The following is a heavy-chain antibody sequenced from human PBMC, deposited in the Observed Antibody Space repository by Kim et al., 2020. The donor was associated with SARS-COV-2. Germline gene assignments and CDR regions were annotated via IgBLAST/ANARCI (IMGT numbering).Heavy chain of an antibody. J-gene: IGHJ4*02. V-gene: IGHV5-51*01. D-gene: IGHD1-26*01. Sequence: GESLKISCKASEYTFNNYWIGWVRQMPGKGLQWLGIIYPGDSDTKYNPSAQGQVTISADWSLTTAYLQWSSLKASDTAIYYCARAPSGTFSPYYFDYWGQGTLVTVSS. CDR2: IYPGDSDT. CDR3: ARAPSGTFSPYYFDY. CDR1: EYTFNNYW.